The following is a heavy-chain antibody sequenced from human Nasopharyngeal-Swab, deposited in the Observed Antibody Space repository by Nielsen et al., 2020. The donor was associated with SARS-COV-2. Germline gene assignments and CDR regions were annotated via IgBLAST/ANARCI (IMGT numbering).Heavy chain of an antibody. D-gene: IGHD3-16*01. Sequence: GESLKISCAASGFTVRSNYMSWVRQAPGKGLEWVSAIYSGGSTYYADSVKGRFTISRDNSKNTLYLQMNSLRAEDTAVYYCAREWYYDYVWGSSSGMDVWGQGTTVTVSS. CDR1: GFTVRSNY. CDR2: IYSGGST. V-gene: IGHV3-53*01. J-gene: IGHJ6*02. CDR3: AREWYYDYVWGSSSGMDV.